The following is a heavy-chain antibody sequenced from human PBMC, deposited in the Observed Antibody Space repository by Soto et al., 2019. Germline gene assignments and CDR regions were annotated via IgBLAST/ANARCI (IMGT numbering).Heavy chain of an antibody. Sequence: GGTLRLSCAASGFTFRNYAMNWVRQAPGKGQERVSFIRGDSAATYYADSVKGRFTVSRDNSKNALYLQMHSLRADETAVYYCARRQFNNWGQGTLVTVSS. CDR1: GFTFRNYA. V-gene: IGHV3-23*01. CDR2: IRGDSAAT. CDR3: ARRQFNN. J-gene: IGHJ4*02.